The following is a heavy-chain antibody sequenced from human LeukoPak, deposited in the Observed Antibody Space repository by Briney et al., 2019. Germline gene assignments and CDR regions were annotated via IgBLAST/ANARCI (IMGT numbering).Heavy chain of an antibody. CDR1: GYAFSSYG. V-gene: IGHV1-18*01. J-gene: IGHJ3*02. Sequence: GASVKVSCTASGYAFSSYGISWVRQAPGQGLEWMGWISAYNGNTNYAQKLQGRVTVTTDTSTSTAYMELRSLRSDDTAVYYCARVTCSSTSCPNDAFDIWGQGTMVTVSS. CDR2: ISAYNGNT. CDR3: ARVTCSSTSCPNDAFDI. D-gene: IGHD2-2*01.